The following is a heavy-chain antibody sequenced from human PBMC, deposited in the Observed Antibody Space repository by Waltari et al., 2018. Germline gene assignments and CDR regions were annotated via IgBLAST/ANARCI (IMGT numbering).Heavy chain of an antibody. J-gene: IGHJ4*02. CDR1: GFIFSSFA. D-gene: IGHD3-16*01. Sequence: QVQLVESGGGVVQSGRSLRLSCAASGFIFSSFAMHWVRQAPGKGLEWVAVISYDGRNKFYADSMRGRFTVFRDNFKNVLSLQVTSLRTEDTCVYYCARDGPGGPGPWFDYWGQGTLVTVSS. V-gene: IGHV3-30*04. CDR3: ARDGPGGPGPWFDY. CDR2: ISYDGRNK.